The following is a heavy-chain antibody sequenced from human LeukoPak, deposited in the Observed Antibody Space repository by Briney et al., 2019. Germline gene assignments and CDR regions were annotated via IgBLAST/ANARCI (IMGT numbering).Heavy chain of an antibody. CDR2: ISASGGST. CDR3: ARDLEAARPGY. Sequence: GGSLRLSCAASGFTFSSYDMSWVRQAPGKGLEWVSSISASGGSTYYADSVKGRFAISRDYSKNTLYLQMSSPRADDTAIYYCARDLEAARPGYWGQGTLVTVSS. D-gene: IGHD6-6*01. J-gene: IGHJ4*02. CDR1: GFTFSSYD. V-gene: IGHV3-23*01.